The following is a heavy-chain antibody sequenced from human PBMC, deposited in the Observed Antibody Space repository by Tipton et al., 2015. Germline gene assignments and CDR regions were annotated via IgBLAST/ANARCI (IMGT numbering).Heavy chain of an antibody. CDR1: GFTFITYA. CDR3: AGEFPDSSGYYYGGLDL. CDR2: ISFDDNNQ. V-gene: IGHV3-30*07. Sequence: SLRLSCTPSGFTFITYAMHWVRQAPGKGLEWVAVISFDDNNQYYADSVKGRFTISRDNSKNTVYLQMNSLRAEDTAVYYCAGEFPDSSGYYYGGLDLWGQGTLVAVSS. D-gene: IGHD3-22*01. J-gene: IGHJ5*02.